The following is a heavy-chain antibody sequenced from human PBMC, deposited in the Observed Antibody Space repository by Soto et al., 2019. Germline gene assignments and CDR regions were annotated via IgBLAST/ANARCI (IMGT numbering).Heavy chain of an antibody. CDR3: AKSGDSAGWGIDF. Sequence: GGSLRLSCLASGFSLCINGMHWGRQVPGKGLEWVALISYNGDKQYYADFVKGRFIISRDNSKNTLFLQINSLSDEDTAVYYCAKSGDSAGWGIDFWGQGTLVTVSS. V-gene: IGHV3-30*18. J-gene: IGHJ4*02. CDR2: ISYNGDKQ. D-gene: IGHD2-15*01. CDR1: GFSLCING.